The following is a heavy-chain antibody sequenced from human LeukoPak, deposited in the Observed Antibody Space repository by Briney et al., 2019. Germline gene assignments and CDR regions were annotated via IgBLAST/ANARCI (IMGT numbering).Heavy chain of an antibody. CDR3: ARVEYTNSPGH. V-gene: IGHV3-48*01. D-gene: IGHD6-6*01. J-gene: IGHJ4*02. CDR2: ISSASGTK. Sequence: PGGSLRLSCAASGFRFSDSGMNWVRQAPGKGLEWVSYISSASGTKEYADSVKGRFTISRDNAKNSLSLQMDSLRAQDTAIYYCARVEYTNSPGHGGLGTLVTASS. CDR1: GFRFSDSG.